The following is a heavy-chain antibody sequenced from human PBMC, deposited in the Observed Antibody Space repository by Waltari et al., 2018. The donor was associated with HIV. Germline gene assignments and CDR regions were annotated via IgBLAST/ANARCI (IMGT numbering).Heavy chain of an antibody. D-gene: IGHD3-22*01. CDR2: IIPIFGTA. J-gene: IGHJ4*02. CDR3: ARGQYYYDSSGYYQPFDY. CDR1: GGTFSSYA. Sequence: QVQLVQSGAEVKKPGSSVKVSCKASGGTFSSYAISWVRQAPGQGLEWMGGIIPIFGTANDSQKFQGRVTITADESTSTAYMELSSLRSEDTAVYYCARGQYYYDSSGYYQPFDYWGQGTLVTVSS. V-gene: IGHV1-69*01.